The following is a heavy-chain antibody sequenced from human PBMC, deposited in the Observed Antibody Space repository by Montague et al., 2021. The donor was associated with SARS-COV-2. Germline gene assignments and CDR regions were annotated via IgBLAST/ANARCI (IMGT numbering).Heavy chain of an antibody. CDR3: TSGREGNYNVMDV. Sequence: CAISGDSVSINSATWNWVRQSPSRGLEWLGRTYYRSKWYNDYAVXVGGRVTINPDTSKNQFSLQLNSVTPEDTAIYYCTSGREGNYNVMDVWGQGTTVTVSS. CDR2: TYYRSKWYN. CDR1: GDSVSINSAT. V-gene: IGHV6-1*01. D-gene: IGHD1-1*01. J-gene: IGHJ6*02.